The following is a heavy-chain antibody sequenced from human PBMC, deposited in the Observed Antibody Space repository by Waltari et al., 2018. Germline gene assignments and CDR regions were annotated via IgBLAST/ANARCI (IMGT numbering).Heavy chain of an antibody. CDR1: GGSISSYY. CDR2: IYTSGST. J-gene: IGHJ4*02. Sequence: QVQLQESGPGLVKPSETLSLTCTVSGGSISSYYWSWIRQPAGKGLEWIGRIYTSGSTNYNPSLKSRVTMSVDTSKNQFSLKLSSVTAADTAVYYCARGGYYYDSSGYPLDYWGQGTLVTVSS. D-gene: IGHD3-22*01. V-gene: IGHV4-4*07. CDR3: ARGGYYYDSSGYPLDY.